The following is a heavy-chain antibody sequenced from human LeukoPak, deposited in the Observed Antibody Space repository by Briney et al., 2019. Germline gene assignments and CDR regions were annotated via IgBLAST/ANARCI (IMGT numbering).Heavy chain of an antibody. CDR1: GGSINNYY. Sequence: PSETLSLTCTVSGGSINNYYWSWIRQPPGKGLEWIGYIYPRGSTYYNPSLKSRVILSLDKSANQFSLNLSSVTAADTAVYYCARFSPRAMGNYLDFWGQGTLVTVSS. CDR2: IYPRGST. CDR3: ARFSPRAMGNYLDF. J-gene: IGHJ4*02. D-gene: IGHD7-27*01. V-gene: IGHV4-4*09.